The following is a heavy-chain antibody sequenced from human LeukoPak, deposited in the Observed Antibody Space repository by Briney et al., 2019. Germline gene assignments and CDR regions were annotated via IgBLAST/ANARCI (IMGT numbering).Heavy chain of an antibody. CDR2: IYTSGST. Sequence: SETLSLTCTVSGGSISSGSYYWSWIRQPAGKGLEWIGRIYTSGSTNYNPSLKSRVTISVDTSKNQFSLKLSSVTAADTAVYYCARETYYYDSSGYRLSPIDYWGQGTLVTVSS. D-gene: IGHD3-22*01. V-gene: IGHV4-61*02. CDR1: GGSISSGSYY. J-gene: IGHJ4*02. CDR3: ARETYYYDSSGYRLSPIDY.